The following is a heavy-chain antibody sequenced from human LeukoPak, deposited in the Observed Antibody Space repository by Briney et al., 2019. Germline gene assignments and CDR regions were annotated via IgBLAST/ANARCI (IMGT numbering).Heavy chain of an antibody. CDR1: GFTFSTYN. J-gene: IGHJ6*03. Sequence: PGGSLRLSCAASGFTFSTYNMNWVRQAPGKGLEWVSSISSRSSYIYYADSVKGRFTISRDNAKNSLYLQMNSLRAEDTAVYHCARDRLPEDRDYYYYYYMDVWGKGTTVTVSS. CDR3: ARDRLPEDRDYYYYYYMDV. V-gene: IGHV3-21*01. CDR2: ISSRSSYI. D-gene: IGHD1-14*01.